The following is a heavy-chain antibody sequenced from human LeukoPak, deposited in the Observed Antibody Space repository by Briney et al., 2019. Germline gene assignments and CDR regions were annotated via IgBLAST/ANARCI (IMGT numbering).Heavy chain of an antibody. CDR2: IYPDDSRT. CDR1: GYSFTSYW. Sequence: GESLKISCKGSGYSFTSYWIGWVRQMPGKGLEWMGIIYPDDSRTRYSPSFQGQVTMSVDKSISTAYLQWSSLKASDTAMYYCARQISDYGDYVNAFDIWGQGTMVTVSS. CDR3: ARQISDYGDYVNAFDI. V-gene: IGHV5-51*01. D-gene: IGHD4-17*01. J-gene: IGHJ3*02.